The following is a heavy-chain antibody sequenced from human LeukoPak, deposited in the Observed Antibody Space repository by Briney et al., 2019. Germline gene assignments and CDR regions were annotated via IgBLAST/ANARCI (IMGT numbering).Heavy chain of an antibody. J-gene: IGHJ3*02. Sequence: GASVKVSCKASGYPFTGYYIHWVRQAPGQGFEWMGWMNPNNGGTNYTQKFQGRVTMTRDTSISTAYMEVTRLTSDDTAVYYCARPYSASYYGAFDIWGQGTMVTVSS. CDR1: GYPFTGYY. CDR3: ARPYSASYYGAFDI. CDR2: MNPNNGGT. V-gene: IGHV1-2*02. D-gene: IGHD1-26*01.